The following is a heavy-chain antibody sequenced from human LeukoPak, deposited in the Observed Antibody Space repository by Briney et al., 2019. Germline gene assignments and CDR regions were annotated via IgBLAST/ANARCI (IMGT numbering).Heavy chain of an antibody. CDR2: IIPIFGTA. CDR1: GGTFSSYA. V-gene: IGHV1-69*05. CDR3: ARDHYYDSSGYYKPRYWYFDL. Sequence: GASVKVSCTASGGTFSSYAISWVRQAPGQGLERMGGIIPIFGTANSAQKFRGRVTITTDEYTSTAYMELSSLRSEDTAVYYCARDHYYDSSGYYKPRYWYFDLWGRGTLVTVSS. D-gene: IGHD3-22*01. J-gene: IGHJ2*01.